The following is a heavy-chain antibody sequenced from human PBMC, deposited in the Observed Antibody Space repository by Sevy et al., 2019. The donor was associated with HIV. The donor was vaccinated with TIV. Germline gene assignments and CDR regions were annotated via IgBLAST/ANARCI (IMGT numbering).Heavy chain of an antibody. D-gene: IGHD1-26*01. J-gene: IGHJ6*03. Sequence: GGSLRLSCAASGFTFSSYAMSWVRQAPGKGLEWVSAISGSGGSTYYADTVTRRFTISRDKSKNTMYLQMNSLRAEATAVYYCAKGANSGSSSYYYYYMDVWGKGTTVTVSS. CDR2: ISGSGGST. CDR3: AKGANSGSSSYYYYYMDV. CDR1: GFTFSSYA. V-gene: IGHV3-23*01.